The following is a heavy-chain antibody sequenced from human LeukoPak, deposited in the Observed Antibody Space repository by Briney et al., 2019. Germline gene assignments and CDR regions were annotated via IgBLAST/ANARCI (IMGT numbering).Heavy chain of an antibody. CDR2: IYYSGST. CDR1: GGSISSSSYY. Sequence: PSETLSLTCTVSGGSISSSSYYWGWIRPPPGQGLEWIGSIYYSGSTYYNPSLKSRVTISVDTAKNQFSLKLSSVTAADTAVYYCARSPYYFWSGPYNRIDPWGQGTLVTVSS. D-gene: IGHD3-3*01. V-gene: IGHV4-39*07. J-gene: IGHJ5*02. CDR3: ARSPYYFWSGPYNRIDP.